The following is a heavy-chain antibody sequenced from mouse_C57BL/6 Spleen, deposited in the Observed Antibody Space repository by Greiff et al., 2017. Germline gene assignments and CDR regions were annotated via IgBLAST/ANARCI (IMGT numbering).Heavy chain of an antibody. CDR3: ARGTHYYGSSYYYAMDY. CDR1: GYSFTDYN. D-gene: IGHD1-1*01. CDR2: INPNYGTT. Sequence: EVQLQQSGPELVKPGASVKISCKASGYSFTDYNMNWVKQSNGKSLEWIGVINPNYGTTSYNQKFKGKATLTVDQSASTAYMHLNSLTSEDSAVYYCARGTHYYGSSYYYAMDYWGQGTSVTVSS. J-gene: IGHJ4*01. V-gene: IGHV1-39*01.